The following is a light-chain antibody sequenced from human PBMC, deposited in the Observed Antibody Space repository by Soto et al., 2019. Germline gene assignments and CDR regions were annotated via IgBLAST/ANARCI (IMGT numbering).Light chain of an antibody. J-gene: IGKJ1*01. Sequence: EIVLTQSPATLSSSPGERATLSCRASQTVNSRLAWYQHKPGQAPRLLIYHTSNRATGIPARFSGSGSGTDLTLTIGSLEPEDFAVYYCHQRQRWPRTFGQGTKVDIK. CDR3: HQRQRWPRT. V-gene: IGKV3-11*01. CDR1: QTVNSR. CDR2: HTS.